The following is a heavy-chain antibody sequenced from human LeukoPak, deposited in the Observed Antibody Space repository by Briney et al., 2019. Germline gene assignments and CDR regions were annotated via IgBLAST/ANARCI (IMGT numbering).Heavy chain of an antibody. CDR1: GGSISSGGYY. CDR2: IYYSGST. D-gene: IGHD5-24*01. Sequence: SQTLSLTCTVSGGSISSGGYYWSWLRQPPGKGLEWIGYIYYSGSTNYNPSLKSRVTISVDTSKNQFSLKLSPVTAADTTVYYCARQGDGYNLWFDYWGPGTLVTVSS. J-gene: IGHJ4*02. V-gene: IGHV4-61*08. CDR3: ARQGDGYNLWFDY.